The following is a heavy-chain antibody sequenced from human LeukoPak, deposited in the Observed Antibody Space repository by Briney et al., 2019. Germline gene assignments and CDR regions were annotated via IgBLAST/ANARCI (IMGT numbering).Heavy chain of an antibody. V-gene: IGHV3-23*01. CDR3: AKTNYFDSSGDKPYTTHFDY. D-gene: IGHD3-22*01. CDR1: GFIFSKYT. CDR2: IGGSGGKT. J-gene: IGHJ4*02. Sequence: GGSLRLSCAASGFIFSKYTMSWVRQAPGKGLEWVSAIGGSGGKTFYAESVKGRFTISRDISKNTLFLQMDSLRAEDTAIYYCAKTNYFDSSGDKPYTTHFDYWGQGTLVTVSS.